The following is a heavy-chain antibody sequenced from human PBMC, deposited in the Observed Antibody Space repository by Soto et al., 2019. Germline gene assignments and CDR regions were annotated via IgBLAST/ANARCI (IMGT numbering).Heavy chain of an antibody. CDR1: GGSFSGYY. J-gene: IGHJ6*02. CDR3: ARGRTGYCSSGSCPRPLDV. D-gene: IGHD2-15*01. Sequence: QVQLQQWGAGLLKPSETLSLTCDVYGGSFSGYYWSWIRQPPGKGLEWIGEINHSGSTNYNPSLKSRVTISVDTSKNQFSLKLSSVTAADTAVYYCARGRTGYCSSGSCPRPLDVWGQGTTVTVSS. CDR2: INHSGST. V-gene: IGHV4-34*01.